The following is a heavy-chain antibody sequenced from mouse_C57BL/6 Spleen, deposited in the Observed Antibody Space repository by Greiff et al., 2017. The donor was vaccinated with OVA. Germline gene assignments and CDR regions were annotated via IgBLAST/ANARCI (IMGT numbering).Heavy chain of an antibody. V-gene: IGHV5-6*01. CDR2: ISSGGSYT. CDR3: TRRTVVAPYYAMDS. CDR1: GFTFSSYG. D-gene: IGHD1-1*01. Sequence: EVHLVESGGDLVKPGGSLKLSCAASGFTFSSYGMSWVRQTPDKRLEWVATISSGGSYTYYPDSVKGRFTISRDNAKNTLYLQMSSLKSEDTAMYYSTRRTVVAPYYAMDSWGQGTSAPVSS. J-gene: IGHJ4*01.